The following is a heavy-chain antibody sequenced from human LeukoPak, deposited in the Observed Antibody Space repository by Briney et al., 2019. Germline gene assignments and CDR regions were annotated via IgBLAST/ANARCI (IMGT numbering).Heavy chain of an antibody. CDR3: ARGGELLLSWFDP. CDR2: ISSSSSYI. V-gene: IGHV3-21*01. CDR1: GFTFSSYS. Sequence: PGGSLRLSCAASGFTFSSYSMNWVRQAPGKGLKWVSSISSSSSYIYYADSVKGRFTISRDNAKNSLYLQMNSLRAEDTAVYYCARGGELLLSWFDPWGQGTLVTVSS. D-gene: IGHD1-26*01. J-gene: IGHJ5*02.